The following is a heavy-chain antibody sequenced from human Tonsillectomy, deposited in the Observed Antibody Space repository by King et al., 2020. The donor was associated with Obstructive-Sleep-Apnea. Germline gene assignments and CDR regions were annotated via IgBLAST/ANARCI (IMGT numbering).Heavy chain of an antibody. CDR1: GFTFDDYG. D-gene: IGHD6-19*01. CDR3: AKSYKSGWYVPFDY. J-gene: IGHJ4*02. V-gene: IGHV3-9*01. CDR2: ISWNSGSM. Sequence: VQLVESGGGLVQPGRSLRLSCAASGFTFDDYGMHWVRHAPGKGLEWVSGISWNSGSMGYADSVKGRFTISRDNAKNSLYVQMNSLRPEDTALYYCAKSYKSGWYVPFDYWGQGTLVTVSS.